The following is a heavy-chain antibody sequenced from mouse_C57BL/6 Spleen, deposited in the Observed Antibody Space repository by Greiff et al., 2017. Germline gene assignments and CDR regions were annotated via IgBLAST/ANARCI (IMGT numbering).Heavy chain of an antibody. CDR3: ARRAQATDYAMDD. CDR2: IDPNSGGT. V-gene: IGHV1-72*01. D-gene: IGHD3-2*02. Sequence: QVQLQQPGAELVKPGASVKLSCKASGYTFTSYWMHWVKQRPGRGLEWIGRIDPNSGGTKYNEKFKSKATLTVDKPSSTAYMQLSSLTSEDSAVYYCARRAQATDYAMDDWGQGTSVTVSS. J-gene: IGHJ4*01. CDR1: GYTFTSYW.